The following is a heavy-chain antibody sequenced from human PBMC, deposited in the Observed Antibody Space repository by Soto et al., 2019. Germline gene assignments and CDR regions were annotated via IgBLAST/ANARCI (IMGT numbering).Heavy chain of an antibody. Sequence: QVQLVQSGAEVKKPGASVKVSCKASGYTFTTYGITWVRQAPGQGLEWMGWISAYNAYTNYAQKLQGRVTMTTATSPSTAYMELRSLRSDDTAVYSCARDGDYGDYARWGQGSLVTVSS. J-gene: IGHJ4*02. V-gene: IGHV1-18*01. CDR1: GYTFTTYG. CDR2: ISAYNAYT. D-gene: IGHD4-17*01. CDR3: ARDGDYGDYAR.